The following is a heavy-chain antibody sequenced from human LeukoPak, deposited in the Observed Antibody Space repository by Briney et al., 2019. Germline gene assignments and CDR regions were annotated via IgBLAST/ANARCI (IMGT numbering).Heavy chain of an antibody. CDR1: GFTFSGHW. CDR3: TRDRSRAEDD. CDR2: INQGGSDK. D-gene: IGHD1-14*01. Sequence: GGSLRLSCAASGFTFSGHWMSWVRHAPGKGLEWVANINQGGSDKYYVDSVKGRFTISRDNANNLMYLQMNSLRGKDTAVYYCTRDRSRAEDDWGQGTLVTVSS. J-gene: IGHJ4*02. V-gene: IGHV3-7*01.